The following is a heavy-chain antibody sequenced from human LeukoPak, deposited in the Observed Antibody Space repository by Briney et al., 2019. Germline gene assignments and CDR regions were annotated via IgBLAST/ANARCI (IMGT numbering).Heavy chain of an antibody. CDR3: ARDTCDGGDCFNWFDP. D-gene: IGHD2-21*02. CDR2: TNPKGGGI. CDR1: VYSFTDYY. Sequence: ASVKVSCKASVYSFTDYYIHWARQTPGQGREWMGWTNPKGGGINYAPEFQGGVTMTSDTSITTAYMELSSLRSDDTAMYYCARDTCDGGDCFNWFDPWGQGTLVTVSS. J-gene: IGHJ5*02. V-gene: IGHV1-2*02.